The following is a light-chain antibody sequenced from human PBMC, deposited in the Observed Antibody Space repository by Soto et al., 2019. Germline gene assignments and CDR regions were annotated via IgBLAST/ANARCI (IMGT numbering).Light chain of an antibody. Sequence: TQMTQSPSTLSASVGDSVSSTCRASRDIGTWLAWFQQKPGRAPNLLIYRASTLARGVPSRFSGSGSGTEFPLTVSSLQPDDFAADYGHRHETSPLAVGGGTKVDI. CDR2: RAS. J-gene: IGKJ4*01. CDR1: RDIGTW. CDR3: HRHETSPLA. V-gene: IGKV1-5*03.